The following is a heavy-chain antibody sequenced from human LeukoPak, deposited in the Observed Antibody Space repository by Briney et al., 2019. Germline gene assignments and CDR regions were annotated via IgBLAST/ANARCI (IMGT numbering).Heavy chain of an antibody. V-gene: IGHV1-2*02. CDR1: GYTFTGYY. CDR3: ASARPGIGWFDP. D-gene: IGHD6-13*01. CDR2: INPNSGGT. Sequence: GASVKVSCKASGYTFTGYYMHWVRQAPGQGREWMGWINPNSGGTNYAQKFQGRVTMTRDTSISTAYMELSRLRADDTAVYYCASARPGIGWFDPWGQGTLVTVSS. J-gene: IGHJ5*02.